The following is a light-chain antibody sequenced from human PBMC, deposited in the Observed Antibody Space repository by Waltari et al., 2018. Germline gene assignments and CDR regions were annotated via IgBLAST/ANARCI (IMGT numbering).Light chain of an antibody. J-gene: IGLJ2*01. CDR3: SSYTNSGNVV. V-gene: IGLV2-14*01. CDR2: EVS. CDR1: SSAIGRYNY. Sequence: QSALTQPASVSGSPGQAIPISCTGTSSAIGRYNYVSWYQQHPGKAPKLVISEVSNRPSGVSNRFSGSKSGNTASLTISGLQAEDGAHYYCSSYTNSGNVVFGGGTKLTVL.